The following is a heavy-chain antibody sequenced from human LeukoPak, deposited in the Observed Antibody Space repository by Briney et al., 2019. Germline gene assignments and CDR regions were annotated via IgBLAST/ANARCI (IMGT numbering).Heavy chain of an antibody. CDR2: IYSSGST. V-gene: IGHV4-59*01. CDR3: ARDSRYSDTTGYYYSHYYMDV. J-gene: IGHJ6*03. D-gene: IGHD3-22*01. Sequence: HPSETLSLXCTVSGGSINYYYWSWIRQPPGKGLEYIGYIYSSGSTNYNPSLKSRVTISVDTSKNQFSLKLSSVTAADTAVYYCARDSRYSDTTGYYYSHYYMDVWGKGTTVTVSS. CDR1: GGSINYYY.